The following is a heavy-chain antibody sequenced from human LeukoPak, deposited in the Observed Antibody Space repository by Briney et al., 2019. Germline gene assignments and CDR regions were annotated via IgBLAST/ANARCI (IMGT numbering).Heavy chain of an antibody. Sequence: PSETLSLTCTVSGGSISSYYWSWIRQPPGKGLEWIGYIYYSGSTNYNPSLKSRVTISVDTSKNQFSLKLSSVTAADTAVYYCARSTYNWNDDADYYYMDVWGKGTTVTVSS. CDR2: IYYSGST. V-gene: IGHV4-59*01. CDR1: GGSISSYY. CDR3: ARSTYNWNDDADYYYMDV. J-gene: IGHJ6*03. D-gene: IGHD1-20*01.